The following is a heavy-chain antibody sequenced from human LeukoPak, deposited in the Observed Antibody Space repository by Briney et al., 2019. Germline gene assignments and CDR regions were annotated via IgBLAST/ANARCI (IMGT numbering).Heavy chain of an antibody. D-gene: IGHD3-22*01. CDR3: ARGGTYYDSSGYHY. J-gene: IGHJ4*02. V-gene: IGHV3-21*01. CDR1: GFSFSRYN. Sequence: GGSLRLSCAASGFSFSRYNMNWVRQAPGKGLEWVASIDISSTYIYYADSVKGRFTISRDNAKNSLYLQMNSLRAEDTAVYYCARGGTYYDSSGYHYWGQGTLVTVSS. CDR2: IDISSTYI.